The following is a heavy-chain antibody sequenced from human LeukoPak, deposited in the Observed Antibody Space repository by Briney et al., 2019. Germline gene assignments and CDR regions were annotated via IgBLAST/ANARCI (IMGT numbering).Heavy chain of an antibody. V-gene: IGHV3-30*18. CDR1: GFTFRSYG. CDR3: AKDRSTYYYDSSGYYPDAFDI. CDR2: ISYDGSNK. D-gene: IGHD3-22*01. J-gene: IGHJ3*02. Sequence: GGSLRLSCAASGFTFRSYGIHWVRQTPGRGLEWVAVISYDGSNKYYADSVKGRFTISRDNSKNTLYLQMNSLRAEDTAVYYCAKDRSTYYYDSSGYYPDAFDIWGQGTMVTVSS.